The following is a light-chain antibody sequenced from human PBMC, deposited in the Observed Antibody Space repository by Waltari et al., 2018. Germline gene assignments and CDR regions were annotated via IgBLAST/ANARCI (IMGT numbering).Light chain of an antibody. Sequence: QSALTQPASVSGSPGQSLTISCTGSSSDVGNFNLVSWYQLHPGKAPKLLIFEATKRPSGISYHFSGSKSGNTASLTISGLQAEDEADYFCCSYAGSSSPRLFGRGTKLSVL. V-gene: IGLV2-23*01. CDR3: CSYAGSSSPRL. J-gene: IGLJ3*02. CDR2: EAT. CDR1: SSDVGNFNL.